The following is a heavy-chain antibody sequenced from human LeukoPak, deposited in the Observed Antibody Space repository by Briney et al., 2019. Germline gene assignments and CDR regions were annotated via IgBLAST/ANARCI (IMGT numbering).Heavy chain of an antibody. Sequence: SETLSLTCAVYGGSFSGYYWSWIRQPPGKGLEWIGYIYYSGSTYYNPSLKSRVTISVDTSKNQFSLKLSSVTAADTAVYYCASRDGYNSPFDYWGQGTLVTVSS. V-gene: IGHV4-30-4*01. CDR2: IYYSGST. J-gene: IGHJ4*02. CDR3: ASRDGYNSPFDY. CDR1: GGSFSGYY. D-gene: IGHD5-24*01.